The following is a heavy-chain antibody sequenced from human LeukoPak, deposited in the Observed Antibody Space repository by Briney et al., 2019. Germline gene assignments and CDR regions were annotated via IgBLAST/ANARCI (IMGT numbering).Heavy chain of an antibody. CDR2: IIPIFDTA. J-gene: IGHJ4*02. V-gene: IGHV1-69*13. CDR3: ARGELLTYSFGY. CDR1: GGTFSSYA. Sequence: SVKVSCKASGGTFSSYAISWVRQAPGQGLEWMGGIIPIFDTANYAQKFQGRVTITADESTSTAYMELSSLRSEDTAVYYCARGELLTYSFGYWGQGTLVTVSS. D-gene: IGHD1-26*01.